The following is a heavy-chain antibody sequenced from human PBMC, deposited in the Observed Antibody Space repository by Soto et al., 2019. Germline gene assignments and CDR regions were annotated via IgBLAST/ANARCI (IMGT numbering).Heavy chain of an antibody. D-gene: IGHD2-2*01. V-gene: IGHV4-31*03. J-gene: IGHJ5*02. Sequence: QVQLQESGPGLVKPSQTLSLTCTVSGGSISSGGYYWSWIRQHPGKGLEWIGYIYYSGSTYYNPYLKSRVTISVETSKNQFSLKLSSVTAADTAVYYCARDRVVVPAARRPSNWFDPWGQGTLVTVSS. CDR3: ARDRVVVPAARRPSNWFDP. CDR1: GGSISSGGYY. CDR2: IYYSGST.